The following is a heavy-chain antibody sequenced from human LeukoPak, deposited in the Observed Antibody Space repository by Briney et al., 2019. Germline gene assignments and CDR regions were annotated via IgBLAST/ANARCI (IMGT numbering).Heavy chain of an antibody. CDR1: GFTFSNYA. D-gene: IGHD5-18*01. Sequence: GGSLRLSCATSGFTFSNYAVSWVRQAPEKGLDWVSVISGSAHKIRYADSVKGRFTISRDNSENIVYLQMNNLRVEDTAVYYCAGRPTGYSSGYIHWGQGTLVTVSS. CDR3: AGRPTGYSSGYIH. V-gene: IGHV3-23*01. J-gene: IGHJ4*02. CDR2: ISGSAHKI.